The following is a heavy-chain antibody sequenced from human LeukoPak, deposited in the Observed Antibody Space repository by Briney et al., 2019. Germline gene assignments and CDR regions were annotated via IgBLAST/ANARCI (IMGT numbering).Heavy chain of an antibody. CDR3: ASPKYYDFWSGYYRDAFDI. V-gene: IGHV3-11*04. D-gene: IGHD3-3*01. CDR1: GFTFSDYY. CDR2: ISSSGSTI. J-gene: IGHJ3*02. Sequence: GGSLRLSCAASGFTFSDYYMSWIRQAPGKGLEWVSYISSSGSTIYYADSVKGRFTTSRDNAKNSLYLQMNSLRAEDTAVYYCASPKYYDFWSGYYRDAFDIWGQGTMVTVSS.